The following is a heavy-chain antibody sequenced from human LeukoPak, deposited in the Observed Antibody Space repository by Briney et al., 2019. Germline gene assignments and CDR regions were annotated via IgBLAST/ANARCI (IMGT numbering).Heavy chain of an antibody. Sequence: GGSLRLSRAASGFAFSSYEMNWVRQAPGKGLEWVSYISSSGSTIYYADSVKGRFTISRDNAKNSLYLQMNSLRAEDTAVYCCARDHFYDSSGYYFRNFDYWGQGTLVTVSS. V-gene: IGHV3-48*03. CDR2: ISSSGSTI. D-gene: IGHD3-22*01. J-gene: IGHJ4*02. CDR3: ARDHFYDSSGYYFRNFDY. CDR1: GFAFSSYE.